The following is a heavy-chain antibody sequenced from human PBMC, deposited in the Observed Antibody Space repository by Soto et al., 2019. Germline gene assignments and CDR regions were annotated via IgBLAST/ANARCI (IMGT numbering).Heavy chain of an antibody. V-gene: IGHV3-30*18. CDR2: ISYDGSNK. J-gene: IGHJ4*02. D-gene: IGHD6-19*01. CDR1: GFTFSSYG. CDR3: AKDFSSGWSVDY. Sequence: GGSLRLSCAASGFTFSSYGMHWVRQAPGKGLEWVAVISYDGSNKYYADSVKGRFTISRDNSKNTLYLQMNSLRAEDTAVYYCAKDFSSGWSVDYWGQGTLVTVSS.